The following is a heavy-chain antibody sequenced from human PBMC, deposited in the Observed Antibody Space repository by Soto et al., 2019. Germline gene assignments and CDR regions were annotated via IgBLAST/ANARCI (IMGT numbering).Heavy chain of an antibody. J-gene: IGHJ6*02. D-gene: IGHD6-13*01. V-gene: IGHV5-51*01. CDR3: ARTSAGGKYYYGMGV. Sequence: GESLKISCKGSGYSFTSYWIGWVRQMPGKGLEWMGIIYPGDSDTRYSPSFQGQVTISADKSISTAYLQWSSLKASDTAMYYCARTSAGGKYYYGMGVWGQGTTVTVSS. CDR2: IYPGDSDT. CDR1: GYSFTSYW.